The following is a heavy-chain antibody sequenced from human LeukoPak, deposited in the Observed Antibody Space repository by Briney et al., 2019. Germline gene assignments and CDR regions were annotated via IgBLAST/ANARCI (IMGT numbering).Heavy chain of an antibody. CDR2: ISSSSSYI. Sequence: PGGSLRLSCAASGFTFSSYSMNWVRQAPGKGLEWVSSISSSSSYIYYADSVKGRFTISRDNAKNSLYLQMNSLRAEDTAVYYCARKTDSGGQGDYWGPGTLVTVSS. D-gene: IGHD3-22*01. V-gene: IGHV3-21*01. CDR3: ARKTDSGGQGDY. J-gene: IGHJ4*02. CDR1: GFTFSSYS.